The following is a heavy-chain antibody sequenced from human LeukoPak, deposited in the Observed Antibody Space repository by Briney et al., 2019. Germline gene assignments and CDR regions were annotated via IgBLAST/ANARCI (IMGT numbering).Heavy chain of an antibody. CDR1: GGSISSGGFY. J-gene: IGHJ4*02. CDR2: IYYSGST. CDR3: ARMTRGQLPFLFDY. D-gene: IGHD2-2*01. V-gene: IGHV4-31*03. Sequence: PSETLSLTCTVSGGSISSGGFYWSWIRQHPGKGLEWIGYIYYSGSTYYNPSLKSRVTTSVDTSKNQFSLKLSSVTAADTAVYYCARMTRGQLPFLFDYWGQGTLVTVSS.